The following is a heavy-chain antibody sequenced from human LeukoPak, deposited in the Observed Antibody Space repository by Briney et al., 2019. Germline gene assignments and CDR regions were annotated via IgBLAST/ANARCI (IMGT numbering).Heavy chain of an antibody. CDR2: ISWDGGST. CDR1: GFTFDDYT. Sequence: PGRSLRLSCAASGFTFDDYTMHWVRHAPGKGLEWVSLISWDGGSTYYADSVKGRFTISRDNSKNSLYLQMNSLGTEDTALYYCAKETEEMALGYWGQGTLVTVSS. CDR3: AKETEEMALGY. V-gene: IGHV3-43*01. D-gene: IGHD5-24*01. J-gene: IGHJ4*02.